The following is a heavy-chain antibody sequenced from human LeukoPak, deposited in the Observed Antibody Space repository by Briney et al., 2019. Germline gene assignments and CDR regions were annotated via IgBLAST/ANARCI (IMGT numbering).Heavy chain of an antibody. CDR3: ARDRYGDYFDY. D-gene: IGHD4/OR15-4a*01. V-gene: IGHV1-46*01. J-gene: IGHJ4*02. CDR2: INPSGGST. CDR1: GYTFTSYG. Sequence: ASVKVSCKASGYTFTSYGISWVRQAPGQGLEWMGIINPSGGSTSYAQKFQGRVTMTRDTSTSTVYMELSSLRSEDTAVYYCARDRYGDYFDYWGQGTLVTVSS.